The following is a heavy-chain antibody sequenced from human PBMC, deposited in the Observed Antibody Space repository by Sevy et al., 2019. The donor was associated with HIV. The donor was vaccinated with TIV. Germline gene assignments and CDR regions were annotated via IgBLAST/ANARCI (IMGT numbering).Heavy chain of an antibody. Sequence: ASVKVSCRASGYTFTSYDIHCVRQTTGQGLEWMGWMNSNSGNTGYAQKFQGRVTMTRNTSKGTAYMELSSLRSEDTAVYYCVRILSTSYYHYHALDVWGQGTTVTVSS. CDR2: MNSNSGNT. CDR3: VRILSTSYYHYHALDV. D-gene: IGHD2-2*01. V-gene: IGHV1-8*01. CDR1: GYTFTSYD. J-gene: IGHJ6*02.